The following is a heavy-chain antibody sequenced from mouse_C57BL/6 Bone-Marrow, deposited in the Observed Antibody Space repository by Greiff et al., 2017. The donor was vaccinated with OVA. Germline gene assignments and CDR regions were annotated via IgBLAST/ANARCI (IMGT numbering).Heavy chain of an antibody. CDR3: ARYGYQYYGSSYGGYFDV. CDR1: GYTFTGYW. CDR2: ILPGSGST. D-gene: IGHD1-1*01. J-gene: IGHJ1*03. Sequence: QVQLQQSGAELMKPGASVKLSCKATGYTFTGYWIEWVKQRPGHGLEWIGEILPGSGSTNYNEKFKGKATFTADTSSNTAYMQLSSLTTEDSAIYYCARYGYQYYGSSYGGYFDVWGTGTTVTVSS. V-gene: IGHV1-9*01.